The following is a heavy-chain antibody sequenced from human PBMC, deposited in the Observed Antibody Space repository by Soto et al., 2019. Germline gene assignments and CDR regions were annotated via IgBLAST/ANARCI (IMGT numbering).Heavy chain of an antibody. CDR3: ARAQPIPPEGTPVDYYGMDV. CDR1: GFTFSSYS. V-gene: IGHV3-48*02. CDR2: ISSSSSTI. J-gene: IGHJ6*02. D-gene: IGHD1-1*01. Sequence: GGSLRLSCAASGFTFSSYSMNWVRQAPGKGLEWVSYISSSSSTIYYADSVKGRFTISRDNAKNSLYLQMNSLRDEDTAVYYCARAQPIPPEGTPVDYYGMDVWGQGTTVTVSS.